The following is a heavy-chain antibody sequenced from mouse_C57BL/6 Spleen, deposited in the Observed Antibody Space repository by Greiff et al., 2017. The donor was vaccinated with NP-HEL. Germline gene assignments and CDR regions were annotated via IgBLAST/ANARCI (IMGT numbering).Heavy chain of an antibody. V-gene: IGHV1-81*01. Sequence: QVQLQQSGAELARPGASVKLSCKASGYTFTSYGISWVKQRTGQGLEWIGEIYPRSGNTYYNEKFKGKATLTADKSSSTAYMELRSLTSEDSAVYFCADRDFDYWGQGTTLTVSS. CDR1: GYTFTSYG. CDR2: IYPRSGNT. CDR3: ADRDFDY. J-gene: IGHJ2*01.